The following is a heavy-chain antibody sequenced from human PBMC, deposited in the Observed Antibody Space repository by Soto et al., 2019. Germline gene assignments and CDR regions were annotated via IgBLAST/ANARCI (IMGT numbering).Heavy chain of an antibody. CDR2: IYHSGTA. V-gene: IGHV4-38-2*01. D-gene: IGHD3-3*01. J-gene: IGHJ4*01. CDR3: ARTDNVGYYPYF. Sequence: ETLSLTCAASGDSISSGYYWAWIRRPPRKGLEWIGSIYHSGTAYYNPSLKSRVIISIDTSKNQFSLKLSSVTAADSAVYDCARTDNVGYYPYF. CDR1: GDSISSGYY.